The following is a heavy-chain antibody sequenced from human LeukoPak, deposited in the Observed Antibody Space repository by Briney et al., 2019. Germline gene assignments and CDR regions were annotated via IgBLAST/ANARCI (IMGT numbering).Heavy chain of an antibody. Sequence: GGSLRLSCAVSGITLSNYGMSWVRQAPGKGLEWVAGISDSGGSTNYADSVKGRFTISRDNPKNTLYLQMNSLRAGDTAVYYCARGHYGDYLVMDVWGKGTTVTVSS. J-gene: IGHJ6*04. CDR1: GITLSNYG. CDR2: ISDSGGST. V-gene: IGHV3-23*01. CDR3: ARGHYGDYLVMDV. D-gene: IGHD4-17*01.